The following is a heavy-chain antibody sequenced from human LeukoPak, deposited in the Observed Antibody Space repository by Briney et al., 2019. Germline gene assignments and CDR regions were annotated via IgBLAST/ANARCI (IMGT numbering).Heavy chain of an antibody. CDR2: IIPILGIA. D-gene: IGHD6-6*01. J-gene: IGHJ4*02. CDR1: GGTFSSYA. V-gene: IGHV1-69*04. CDR3: ARGTYSSSYGQPVY. Sequence: SVKVSCKASGGTFSSYAISWVRQAPGQGLEWMGRIIPILGIANYAQKLQGRVTMTTDTSTSTAYMELRSLRSDDTAVYYCARGTYSSSYGQPVYWGQGTLVTVSS.